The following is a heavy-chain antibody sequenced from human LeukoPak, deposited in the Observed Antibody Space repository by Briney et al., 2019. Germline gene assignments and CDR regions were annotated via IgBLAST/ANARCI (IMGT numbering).Heavy chain of an antibody. CDR2: ISTSSTYI. J-gene: IGHJ4*02. D-gene: IGHD2-21*02. V-gene: IGHV3-21*06. CDR3: ARDRCSNSDCPFDY. Sequence: PGGSLRLSCVGSGFTFGIHGMNWVRRAPGKGLEWVSFISTSSTYIKYADSLKGRFTVSRDNVKSSLYLQMSSLTAEDTAVYYCARDRCSNSDCPFDYWGQGTLVTVSS. CDR1: GFTFGIHG.